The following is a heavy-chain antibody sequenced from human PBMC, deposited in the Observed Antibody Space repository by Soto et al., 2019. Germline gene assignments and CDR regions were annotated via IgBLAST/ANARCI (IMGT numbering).Heavy chain of an antibody. CDR3: AKVGIVVVPADYYMDV. D-gene: IGHD2-2*01. CDR1: GFTFSSYA. CDR2: ISGSGGST. V-gene: IGHV3-23*01. J-gene: IGHJ6*03. Sequence: GGSLRLSCAAPGFTFSSYAMSWVRQAPGKGLEWVSAISGSGGSTYYADSVKGRFTISRDNSKNTLYLQMNSLRAEDTAVYYCAKVGIVVVPADYYMDVWGKGTTVTVSS.